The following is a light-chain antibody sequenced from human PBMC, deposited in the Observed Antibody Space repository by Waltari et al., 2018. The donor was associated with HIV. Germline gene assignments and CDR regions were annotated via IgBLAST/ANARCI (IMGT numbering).Light chain of an antibody. CDR1: QSLLDSDNGNTN. Sequence: DIVMTQTPLSLPVTPGEQASISCRSSQSLLDSDNGNTNLDWYLQKPGQSPQLLIYTLSYRASGVPDRFSGSGSGTDFTLTISRLEPEDFAVYYCQQYGSSPLTFGGGTKVEIK. CDR3: QQYGSSPLT. CDR2: TLS. V-gene: IGKV2-40*01. J-gene: IGKJ4*01.